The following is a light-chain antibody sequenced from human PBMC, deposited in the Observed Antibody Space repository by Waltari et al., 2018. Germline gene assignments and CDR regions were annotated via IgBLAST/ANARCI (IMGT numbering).Light chain of an antibody. V-gene: IGLV2-23*02. CDR1: SSDVGGYDY. CDR2: YVN. Sequence: QSALTQPASVSGSPGQSITISCTGTSSDVGGYDYVSWYQQHPGKAPKLIIYYVNKRPSGVSNRFSGSKSGNTASLTISGLQAEDEADYHCSSFAGSSTFVVFGGGTKLTVV. J-gene: IGLJ2*01. CDR3: SSFAGSSTFVV.